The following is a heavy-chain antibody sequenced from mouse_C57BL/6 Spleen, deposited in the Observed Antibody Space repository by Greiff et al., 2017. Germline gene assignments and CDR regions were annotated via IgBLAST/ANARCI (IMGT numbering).Heavy chain of an antibody. V-gene: IGHV1-80*01. CDR3: ARSGYYGSSYDWYFDV. J-gene: IGHJ1*03. Sequence: QVQLQQSGAELVKPGASVKISCKASGYAFSSYWMNWVKQRPGKGLEWIGQIYPGDGDTNYNGKFKGQATLTADKSSSTAYMQLSSLTSEDSAVYFCARSGYYGSSYDWYFDVWGTGTTVTVSS. CDR2: IYPGDGDT. CDR1: GYAFSSYW. D-gene: IGHD1-1*01.